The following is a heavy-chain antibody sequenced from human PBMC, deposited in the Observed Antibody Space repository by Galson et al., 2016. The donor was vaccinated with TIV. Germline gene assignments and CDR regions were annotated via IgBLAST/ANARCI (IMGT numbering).Heavy chain of an antibody. V-gene: IGHV6-1*01. Sequence: CAISGDSVSSSTAAWNWIRQSPSRGLEWLGRTYYRSKWYNDYAVSVKSRITINPDTSKSQFSLKLSSVTAADTAVYYCAREPAGYSSGWGHDAFDIWGQGTMVTVSS. D-gene: IGHD6-19*01. CDR2: TYYRSKWYN. J-gene: IGHJ3*02. CDR3: AREPAGYSSGWGHDAFDI. CDR1: GDSVSSSTAA.